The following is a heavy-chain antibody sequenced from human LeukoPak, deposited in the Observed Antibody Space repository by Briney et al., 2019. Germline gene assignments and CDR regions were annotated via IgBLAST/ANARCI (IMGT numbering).Heavy chain of an antibody. Sequence: SETLSLTCTVSGGSISSYYWSWIRQPPGKGLEWIGYIYYSGSTNYNASLKSRVTMSVDTSKNQFPLKLSSVTAADTALYYCARVNGYFYPSYYFEYWGQGTPVTVSS. V-gene: IGHV4-59*01. D-gene: IGHD3-10*01. CDR3: ARVNGYFYPSYYFEY. CDR2: IYYSGST. CDR1: GGSISSYY. J-gene: IGHJ4*02.